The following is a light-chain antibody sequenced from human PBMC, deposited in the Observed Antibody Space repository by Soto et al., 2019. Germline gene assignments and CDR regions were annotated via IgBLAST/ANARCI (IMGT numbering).Light chain of an antibody. CDR1: QSVSSSY. V-gene: IGKV3-20*01. CDR3: QQYGSSGT. J-gene: IGKJ1*01. Sequence: DIVLTQSPGTLSLSPGARATLSCRASQSVSSSYLAWYQQKPGQAPRLLIYGASNRATGIPDRFSGSGSGTDFALTISRLEPEDFAVYYCQQYGSSGTFGQGTKVDI. CDR2: GAS.